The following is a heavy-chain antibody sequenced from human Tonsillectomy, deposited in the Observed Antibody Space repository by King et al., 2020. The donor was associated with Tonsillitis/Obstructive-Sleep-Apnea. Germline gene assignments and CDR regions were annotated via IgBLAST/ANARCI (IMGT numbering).Heavy chain of an antibody. CDR1: GFTFSRYA. CDR2: VSPNGGST. V-gene: IGHV3-64D*06. D-gene: IGHD2-15*01. J-gene: IGHJ6*02. CDR3: VKVARAAHFTGMYGMDV. Sequence: VQLVESGGGLVQPGGSLRLSCSASGFTFSRYAMHWVRQAPGKGLDYVSGVSPNGGSTYYADSVKGRFTISRDNSKNTLYLQMSSLRAEDTAVYNCVKVARAAHFTGMYGMDVWGQGTTVTVSS.